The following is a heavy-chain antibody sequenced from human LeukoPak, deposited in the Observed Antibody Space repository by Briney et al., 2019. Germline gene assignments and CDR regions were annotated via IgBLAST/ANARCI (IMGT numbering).Heavy chain of an antibody. CDR2: ISYDGSNK. V-gene: IGHV3-30*18. Sequence: GGSLRLSCAASGFTFSSYGMHWVRQAPGKGLEWVAVISYDGSNKYYADSVKGRFTISRDNSKNTLYLQMNSLRAEDTAVYYCAKVGAKGYYFDYWGQGTLVTVSS. CDR3: AKVGAKGYYFDY. CDR1: GFTFSSYG. J-gene: IGHJ4*02. D-gene: IGHD1-26*01.